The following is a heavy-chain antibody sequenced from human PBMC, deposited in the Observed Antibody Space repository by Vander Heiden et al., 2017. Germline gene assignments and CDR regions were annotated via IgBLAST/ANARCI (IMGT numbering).Heavy chain of an antibody. J-gene: IGHJ6*02. CDR2: ISGSGGST. D-gene: IGHD1-1*01. Sequence: EVQLLESGGGLVQPGGSLRLSCAASGFTFSSYAMSWVRQAPGKGLEWVSAISGSGGSTYYADSVKGRFTISRDNSKNTLYLQMNSLRAEDTAVYYCAKDRGTGTTENYYYGMDVWGQGTTVTVSS. V-gene: IGHV3-23*01. CDR3: AKDRGTGTTENYYYGMDV. CDR1: GFTFSSYA.